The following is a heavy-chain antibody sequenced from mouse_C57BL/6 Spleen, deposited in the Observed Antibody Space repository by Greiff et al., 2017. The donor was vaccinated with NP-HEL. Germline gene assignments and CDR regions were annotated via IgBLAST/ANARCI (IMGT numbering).Heavy chain of an antibody. D-gene: IGHD1-1*01. CDR2: IDPSDSYT. Sequence: QVQLKQPGAELVKPGASVKLSCKASGYTFTSYWMQWVKQRPGQGLEWIGEIDPSDSYTNYNQKFKGKATLTVDTSSSTAYMQLSSLTSEDSAVYYCARLGPVVADYWGQGTTLTVSS. J-gene: IGHJ2*01. CDR3: ARLGPVVADY. V-gene: IGHV1-50*01. CDR1: GYTFTSYW.